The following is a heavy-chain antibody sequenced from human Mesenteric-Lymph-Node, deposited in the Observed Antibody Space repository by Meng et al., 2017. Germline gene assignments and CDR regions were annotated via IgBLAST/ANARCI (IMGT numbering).Heavy chain of an antibody. Sequence: GESLKISCAASGFTFSSYGMHWVRQAPGKGLEWVAVIWYDGSNKYYADSVKGRFTISRDNSKNTLYLQMNSLRAEDTAVYYCARDLEYSSSFPYYYYGMDVWGQGTTVTVSS. CDR3: ARDLEYSSSFPYYYYGMDV. CDR1: GFTFSSYG. V-gene: IGHV3-33*01. D-gene: IGHD6-6*01. CDR2: IWYDGSNK. J-gene: IGHJ6*02.